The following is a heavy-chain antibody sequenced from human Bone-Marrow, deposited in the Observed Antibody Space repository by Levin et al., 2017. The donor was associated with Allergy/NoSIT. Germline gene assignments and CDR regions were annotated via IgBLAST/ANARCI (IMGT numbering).Heavy chain of an antibody. CDR2: IDWDDDK. V-gene: IGHV2-70*04. Sequence: QTLSLPCSFSGFSLRGSRMRVRWIRQPPGKALEWLARIDWDDDKFYNTSLKTRLSISKDTSKNQVVLTMTNMDPVDTATYFCARASAAHVYYFDYWGQGILVTVSS. CDR3: ARASAAHVYYFDY. CDR1: GFSLRGSRMR. D-gene: IGHD6-25*01. J-gene: IGHJ4*02.